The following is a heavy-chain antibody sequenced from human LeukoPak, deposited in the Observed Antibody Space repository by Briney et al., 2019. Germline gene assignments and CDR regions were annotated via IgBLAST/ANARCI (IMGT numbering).Heavy chain of an antibody. J-gene: IGHJ4*02. Sequence: GGSLRLSCAASGFTFNVYGMHWVRQAPGKGLEWVAAITYDGSNQYYADSVKGRFTISRDNSKNTLYLQMSSLRAEDTAVYYCVKPGRGLSSRIDYFDYWGQGTLVTASS. CDR3: VKPGRGLSSRIDYFDY. V-gene: IGHV3-30*18. D-gene: IGHD3-22*01. CDR2: ITYDGSNQ. CDR1: GFTFNVYG.